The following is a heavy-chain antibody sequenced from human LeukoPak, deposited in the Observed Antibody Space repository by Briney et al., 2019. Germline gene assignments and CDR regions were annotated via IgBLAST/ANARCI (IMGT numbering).Heavy chain of an antibody. Sequence: GASVKVSCKASGYTFTSYDISWVRQAPGQGLEWMGWISAYNGNTNYAQKLQGRVTMTTDTSTSTAYMELRSLRSDDTAVYYCARGRGASSGSGSHGTTSSYYMDVWGKGTTVTVSS. CDR3: ARGRGASSGSGSHGTTSSYYMDV. V-gene: IGHV1-18*01. CDR2: ISAYNGNT. CDR1: GYTFTSYD. J-gene: IGHJ6*03. D-gene: IGHD3-10*01.